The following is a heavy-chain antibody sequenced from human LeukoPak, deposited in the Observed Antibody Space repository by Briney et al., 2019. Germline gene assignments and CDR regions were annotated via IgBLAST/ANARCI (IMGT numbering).Heavy chain of an antibody. CDR2: ISGSGGST. D-gene: IGHD3-10*01. Sequence: GGSLRLSCAASGFTFSSYGMSWVRQAPGKGLEWVSAISGSGGSTYYADSVKGRFTISRDNSKNTLYLQMNSLRAEDTAVYYCAKALELLLWFGELHVWGQGTLVTVSS. CDR1: GFTFSSYG. J-gene: IGHJ4*02. CDR3: AKALELLLWFGELHV. V-gene: IGHV3-23*01.